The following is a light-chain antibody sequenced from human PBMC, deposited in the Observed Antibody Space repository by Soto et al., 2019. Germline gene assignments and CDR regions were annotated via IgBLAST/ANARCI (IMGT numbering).Light chain of an antibody. CDR2: GIS. V-gene: IGKV3-20*01. CDR1: ESVTRSF. CDR3: QRYGTSRGT. Sequence: EIVLTQSPGTLSLSPGERATLSCRASESVTRSFLAWYQQKPGQAPRLLIYGISTRASGIPDRFSGSGSGTDFTLTISRLEPEDSAVYYCQRYGTSRGTFGQGTKLEI. J-gene: IGKJ2*01.